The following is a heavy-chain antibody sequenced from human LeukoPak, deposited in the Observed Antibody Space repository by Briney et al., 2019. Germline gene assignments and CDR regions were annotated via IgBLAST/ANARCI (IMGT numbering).Heavy chain of an antibody. CDR3: ARDQRYCSSSSCPWEPFDY. CDR2: IYSGGST. D-gene: IGHD2-2*01. J-gene: IGHJ4*02. V-gene: IGHV3-66*01. Sequence: PGGSLRLSCAASGFTVSSNYMSWVRQAPGKGLEWVSVIYSGGSTYYADSVKGRFTISRDNSKNTLYLQMNSLRAEDTAVYYCARDQRYCSSSSCPWEPFDYWGQGTLVTVSS. CDR1: GFTVSSNY.